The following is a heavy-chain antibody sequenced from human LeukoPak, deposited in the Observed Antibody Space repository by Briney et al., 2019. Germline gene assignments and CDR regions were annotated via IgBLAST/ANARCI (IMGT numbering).Heavy chain of an antibody. D-gene: IGHD3-3*01. V-gene: IGHV4-59*04. CDR2: IYYSGST. CDR1: GGSISSYY. CDR3: ANSFRMYYDFWSGYYLYYFDY. J-gene: IGHJ4*02. Sequence: SETLSLTCTVSGGSISSYYWSWIRQPPGKGLEWIGYIYYSGSTYYNPSLKSRVTISVDTSKNQFSLKLSSVTAADTAVYYCANSFRMYYDFWSGYYLYYFDYWGQGTLVTVSS.